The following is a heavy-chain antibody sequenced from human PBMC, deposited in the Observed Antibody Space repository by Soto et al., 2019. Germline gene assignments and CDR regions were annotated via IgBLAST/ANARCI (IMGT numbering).Heavy chain of an antibody. J-gene: IGHJ5*02. D-gene: IGHD3-10*01. Sequence: QVQLVESGGGVVQPGRSLRLSCAASGFTFSSYGMHWVRQAPGKGLEWVAVIWYDGSNKYDADSVKGRFTISRDNSKNTLYLKMNSLRAEDTAVYYCAREAHYYGSGNRFDPWGQGTLVTVSS. CDR1: GFTFSSYG. CDR3: AREAHYYGSGNRFDP. V-gene: IGHV3-33*01. CDR2: IWYDGSNK.